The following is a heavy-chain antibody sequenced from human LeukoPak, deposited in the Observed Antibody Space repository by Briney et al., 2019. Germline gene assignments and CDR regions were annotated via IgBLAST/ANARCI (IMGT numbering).Heavy chain of an antibody. D-gene: IGHD5-18*01. V-gene: IGHV4-59*01. CDR1: GGSISSYY. CDR2: IYYTGAT. Sequence: KPSETLSLTCTVSGGSISSYYWSWIRLPPGKGLEWIGYIYYTGATYYNPSLKSRVTISLDTSKSQFSLKLSSVTAADAAVYYCARAGYSYGMGYYFDYWGQGALVTVSS. CDR3: ARAGYSYGMGYYFDY. J-gene: IGHJ4*02.